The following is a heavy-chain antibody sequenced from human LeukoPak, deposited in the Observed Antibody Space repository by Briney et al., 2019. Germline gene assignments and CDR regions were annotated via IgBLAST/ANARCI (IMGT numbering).Heavy chain of an antibody. CDR3: ARDPHRSAMVTDY. CDR1: GYTVTCNG. J-gene: IGHJ4*02. CDR2: LSAYNGNT. D-gene: IGHD5-18*01. V-gene: IGHV1-18*01. Sequence: ASVTVSLKAAGYTVTCNGISWSRLAPGQGQEWMGLLSAYNGNTNYAQKLQGRVTMTTDTSTSTAYMELRSLRSDDTAVYYCARDPHRSAMVTDYWGQGTLVTVSS.